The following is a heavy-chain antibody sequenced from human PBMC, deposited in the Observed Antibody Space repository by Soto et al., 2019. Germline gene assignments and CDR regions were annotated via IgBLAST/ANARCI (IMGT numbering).Heavy chain of an antibody. Sequence: ASVKVSCKASGYTFTSYAMHWVRQAPGQRLEWMGWINAGNGNTKYSQKFQGRVTITRDTSASTAYMELSSLRSEDTAVYYCARDFRPYYVFYNDAFDIGGQGKMFTVS. J-gene: IGHJ3*02. CDR3: ARDFRPYYVFYNDAFDI. CDR2: INAGNGNT. CDR1: GYTFTSYA. D-gene: IGHD3-3*01. V-gene: IGHV1-3*01.